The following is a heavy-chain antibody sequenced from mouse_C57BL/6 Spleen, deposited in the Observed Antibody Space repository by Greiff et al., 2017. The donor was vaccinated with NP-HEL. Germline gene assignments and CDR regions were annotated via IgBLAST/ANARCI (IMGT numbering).Heavy chain of an antibody. CDR3: ARHYYDGSSIYAMDY. J-gene: IGHJ4*01. Sequence: EVKLVESGGDLVKPGGSLKLSCAASGFTFSSYGMSWVRQTPDKRLEWVATISSGGSYTYYPDSVKGRFTISRDNAKNTLYLQMSSLKSEDTDIYYCARHYYDGSSIYAMDYWGQGTSVTVSS. V-gene: IGHV5-6*01. CDR1: GFTFSSYG. D-gene: IGHD1-1*01. CDR2: ISSGGSYT.